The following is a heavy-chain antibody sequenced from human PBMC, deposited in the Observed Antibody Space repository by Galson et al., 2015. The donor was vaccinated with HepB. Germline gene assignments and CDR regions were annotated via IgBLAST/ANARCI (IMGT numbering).Heavy chain of an antibody. CDR2: ILPIFDGP. J-gene: IGHJ4*02. V-gene: IGHV1-69*06. D-gene: IGHD2-2*01. CDR1: GGVFNTYA. CDR3: ATYCSSTKCDWGVDY. Sequence: SVKVSCKASGGVFNTYALTWVRQAPGQGLEWIGGILPIFDGPNYAQKFQGRVTITADKSTSTAYMELRSLGSDDTAVYYCATYCSSTKCDWGVDYWGQGTLVTVSS.